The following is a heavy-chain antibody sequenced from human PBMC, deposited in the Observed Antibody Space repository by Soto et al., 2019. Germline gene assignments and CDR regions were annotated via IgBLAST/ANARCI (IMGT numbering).Heavy chain of an antibody. V-gene: IGHV3-23*01. CDR3: AKARCSTANCYVPEY. CDR1: GFTVSTYT. Sequence: PGGSLRLSCVASGFTVSTYTMSWVRQAPGKGLEWVSVISGSGGSSGPSYADSVQGRFSISRDNTRNTLYLQMNSLRGEDTAMYYCAKARCSTANCYVPEYWGQGTRVTVSS. D-gene: IGHD2-2*01. J-gene: IGHJ4*02. CDR2: ISGSGGSSGP.